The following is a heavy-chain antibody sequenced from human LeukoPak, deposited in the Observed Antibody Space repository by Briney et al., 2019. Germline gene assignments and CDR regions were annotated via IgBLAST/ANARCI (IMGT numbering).Heavy chain of an antibody. CDR3: AKGAYDYVEIGYFDS. CDR1: GFTFSSYA. V-gene: IGHV3-23*01. D-gene: IGHD5-12*01. J-gene: IGHJ4*02. CDR2: ISSGDRT. Sequence: GGSLRLSCAASGFTFSSYAMNWVRQAPGKGLEWVAGISSGDRTFHAESVKGRFTISRDKSKDTLYLQMNSLRAEDTAVYYCAKGAYDYVEIGYFDSWGQGTLVTVSS.